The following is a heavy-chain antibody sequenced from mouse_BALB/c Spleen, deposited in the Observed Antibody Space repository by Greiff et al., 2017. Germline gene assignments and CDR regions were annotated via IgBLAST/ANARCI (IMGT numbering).Heavy chain of an antibody. V-gene: IGHV14-1*02. CDR1: GFNIKDYY. J-gene: IGHJ2*01. Sequence: LVESGAELVRPGALVKLSCKASGFNIKDYYMHWVKQRPEQGLEWIGWIDPENGNTIYDPKFQGKASITADTSSNTAYLQLSSLTSEDTAVYYCARFVDFLRRDYWGQGTTLTVSS. CDR3: ARFVDFLRRDY. CDR2: IDPENGNT.